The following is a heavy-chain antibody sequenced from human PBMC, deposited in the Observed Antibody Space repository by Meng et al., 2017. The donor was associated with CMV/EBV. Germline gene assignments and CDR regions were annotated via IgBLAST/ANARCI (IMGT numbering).Heavy chain of an antibody. V-gene: IGHV3-30*02. CDR1: GFTFSRYG. CDR3: ARDSVVFRYGSGSYPYFDY. D-gene: IGHD3-10*01. J-gene: IGHJ4*02. CDR2: IRYDGSNK. Sequence: GESLKISCAASGFTFSRYGMHWVRQAPGKGLEWVAFIRYDGSNKYYADSVKGRFTISRDNSKNTLYLQMNSLRAEDTAVYYCARDSVVFRYGSGSYPYFDYWGQGTLVTVSS.